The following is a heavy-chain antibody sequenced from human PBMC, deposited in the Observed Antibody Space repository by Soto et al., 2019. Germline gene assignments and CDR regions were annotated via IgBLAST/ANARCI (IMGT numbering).Heavy chain of an antibody. D-gene: IGHD1-1*01. CDR3: VRGRYGDY. Sequence: QVHLVQSGAEVKKPGASVKVSCKGSGYAFTTYGIAWVRQALGQGLEWMGWISAHNGNTNYAQKLQGRVTVTRDTSTSTAYMELRSLRSDDTAVYYCVRGRYGDYWRQGALVTVSS. CDR2: ISAHNGNT. V-gene: IGHV1-18*01. J-gene: IGHJ4*02. CDR1: GYAFTTYG.